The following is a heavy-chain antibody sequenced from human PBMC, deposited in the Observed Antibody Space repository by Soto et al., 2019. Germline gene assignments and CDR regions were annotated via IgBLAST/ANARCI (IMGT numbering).Heavy chain of an antibody. CDR2: IRSKANSYAT. D-gene: IGHD3-22*01. Sequence: PXESLRLSCAASGFTFSGSAMHWVRQASGKGLEWVGRIRSKANSYATAYAASVKGRFTISRDDSKNTAYLQMNSLKTEDTAVYYCTRPHYYDSSGYPWPLDYWGQGTLVTVSS. V-gene: IGHV3-73*01. CDR1: GFTFSGSA. CDR3: TRPHYYDSSGYPWPLDY. J-gene: IGHJ4*02.